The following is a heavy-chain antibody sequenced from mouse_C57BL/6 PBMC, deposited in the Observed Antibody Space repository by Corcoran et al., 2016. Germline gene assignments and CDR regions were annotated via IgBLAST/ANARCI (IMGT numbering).Heavy chain of an antibody. V-gene: IGHV1-26*01. J-gene: IGHJ2*01. Sequence: EVQLQQSGPELVKPGASVKISCKASGYTFTDYYMNWVKQSHGKSLEWIGDINPNNGGTSYNQKFKGKATLTVDKSSSTAYMELRSLTSEDSAVYYCARYYYGSGDYFDYWGQGTTLTVSS. CDR1: GYTFTDYY. CDR2: INPNNGGT. D-gene: IGHD1-1*01. CDR3: ARYYYGSGDYFDY.